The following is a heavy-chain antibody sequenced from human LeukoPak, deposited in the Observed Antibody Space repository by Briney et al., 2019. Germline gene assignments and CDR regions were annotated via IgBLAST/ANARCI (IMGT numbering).Heavy chain of an antibody. V-gene: IGHV4-34*01. Sequence: SETLSLTCAVYGGSFSGYYWSWIRQPPGKGLEWVGEINHSGSTNYNPSLKSRVTISVDTSKTQFSLKLSSVTAADKAVYYCARGRYCSSTSCYFRFDPWGQGTLVTVSS. CDR2: INHSGST. J-gene: IGHJ5*02. CDR3: ARGRYCSSTSCYFRFDP. D-gene: IGHD2-2*01. CDR1: GGSFSGYY.